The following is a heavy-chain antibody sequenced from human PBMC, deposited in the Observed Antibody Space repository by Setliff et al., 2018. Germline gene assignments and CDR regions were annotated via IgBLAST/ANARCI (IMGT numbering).Heavy chain of an antibody. J-gene: IGHJ6*03. D-gene: IGHD5-18*01. CDR1: GGSISSSSYY. CDR2: IYYSGST. V-gene: IGHV4-39*01. Sequence: SETLSLTCTVSGGSISSSSYYWGWIRQPPGKGLEWIGSIYYSGSTCYNWSLKGPVTISVDPSKNQFSLKLSSVTAADTAVDYCAGGGYRCGHDYYYYMDVGGKGTTVTVCS. CDR3: AGGGYRCGHDYYYYMDV.